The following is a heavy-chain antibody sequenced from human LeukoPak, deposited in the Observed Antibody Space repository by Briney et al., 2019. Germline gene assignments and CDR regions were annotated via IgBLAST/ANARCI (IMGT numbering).Heavy chain of an antibody. CDR1: GGTFSSYA. J-gene: IGHJ3*02. Sequence: ASVKVSCKASGGTFSSYAISWVRQAPGQGLEWMGGIIPIFGTANYAQKFQGRVTITADESTSTAYMELSSLRSEDTAVYYCARWGPERLPDAFDIWGQGTMVTVSS. D-gene: IGHD7-27*01. CDR2: IIPIFGTA. CDR3: ARWGPERLPDAFDI. V-gene: IGHV1-69*13.